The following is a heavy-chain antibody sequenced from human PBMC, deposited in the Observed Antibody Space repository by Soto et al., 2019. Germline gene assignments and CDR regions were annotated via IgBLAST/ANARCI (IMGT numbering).Heavy chain of an antibody. CDR3: AKGAVAGTPTSYYYYGMDV. Sequence: QVQLLQSGAEVKKPGSSVRVSYEASGGSFRTYSISWVRQAPGQGLEWMGEIIPIFGTVNYAQKFQGRVTITADEPTTTVYMDLRSLRSEDTAVYYCAKGAVAGTPTSYYYYGMDVWGQGTTVTVSS. J-gene: IGHJ6*02. V-gene: IGHV1-69*12. CDR2: IIPIFGTV. CDR1: GGSFRTYS. D-gene: IGHD6-19*01.